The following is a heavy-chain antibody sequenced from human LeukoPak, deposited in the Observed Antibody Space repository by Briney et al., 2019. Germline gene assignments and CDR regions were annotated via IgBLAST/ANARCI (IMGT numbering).Heavy chain of an antibody. CDR2: INTDESST. CDR3: ARAASSTRVTYMDV. Sequence: PGGSLRLSCAASGFTFSGYWMHWVRQAPGKGLVWVSRINTDESSTDYADSVRGRFTISRDNAKNTLYLQMNSPRAEDTAVYYCARAASSTRVTYMDVWGKGTTVTVSS. V-gene: IGHV3-74*01. D-gene: IGHD2-21*02. J-gene: IGHJ6*03. CDR1: GFTFSGYW.